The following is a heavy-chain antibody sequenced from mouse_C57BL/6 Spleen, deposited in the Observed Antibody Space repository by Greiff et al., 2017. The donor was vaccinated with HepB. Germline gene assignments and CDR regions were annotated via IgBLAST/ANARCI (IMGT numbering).Heavy chain of an antibody. CDR1: GYTFTSYW. CDR2: IHPNSGST. D-gene: IGHD2-3*01. V-gene: IGHV1-64*01. J-gene: IGHJ3*01. CDR3: ARSYYGYYWFAY. Sequence: VQLQQSGAELVKPGASVKLSCKASGYTFTSYWMHWVKQRPGQGLEWIGMIHPNSGSTNYNEKFKSKATLTVDKSSSTAYMQRSSLTSEDSAVYYCARSYYGYYWFAYWGQGTLVTVSA.